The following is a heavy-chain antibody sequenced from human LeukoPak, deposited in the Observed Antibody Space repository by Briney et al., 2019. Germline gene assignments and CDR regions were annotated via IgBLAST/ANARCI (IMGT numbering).Heavy chain of an antibody. V-gene: IGHV1-2*02. CDR3: AREGGTYAFDY. J-gene: IGHJ4*02. CDR1: GYTFTGYY. CDR2: INSNNGDT. Sequence: ASVTVSFKASGYTFTGYYLHWVRQAPGQGLEWVGGINSNNGDTHYAQNFQGRVTVTRDTSISTAYMELSSLRSDDTAVFYCAREGGTYAFDYWGQGTLVTVSS. D-gene: IGHD1-26*01.